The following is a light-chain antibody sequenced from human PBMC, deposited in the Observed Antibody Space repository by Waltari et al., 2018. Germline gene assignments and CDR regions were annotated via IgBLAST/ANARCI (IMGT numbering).Light chain of an antibody. J-gene: IGKJ2*01. Sequence: DIQMTQSPSSLSASVGDRVTITCRASQSISSYLNWYQQKPGKAPKLLMYATSRLQSGVPSRFSGSGSGTDYTLTISSLQPEDFATYYCQQSYSTPYTFGQGTKLEI. CDR1: QSISSY. V-gene: IGKV1-39*01. CDR3: QQSYSTPYT. CDR2: ATS.